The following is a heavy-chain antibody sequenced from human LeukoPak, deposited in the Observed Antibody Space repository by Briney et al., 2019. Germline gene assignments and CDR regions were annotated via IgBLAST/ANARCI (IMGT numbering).Heavy chain of an antibody. V-gene: IGHV4-34*01. D-gene: IGHD2-2*02. CDR1: GGSFSGYY. CDR3: AREGAFNGLYRRGSYMDV. Sequence: PSETLSLTCAVYGGSFSGYYWSWIRQPPGKGLEWIGEINHSGSTNYNPSLKSRVTISVDTSKNQFSLKLSSVTAADTAVYYCAREGAFNGLYRRGSYMDVWGKGTTVTISS. CDR2: INHSGST. J-gene: IGHJ6*03.